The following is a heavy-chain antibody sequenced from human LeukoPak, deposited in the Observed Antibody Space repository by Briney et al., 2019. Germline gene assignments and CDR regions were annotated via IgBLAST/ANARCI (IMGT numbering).Heavy chain of an antibody. D-gene: IGHD5-18*01. V-gene: IGHV3-74*01. CDR2: INSDGSST. Sequence: GGSLRLSCAASGFTFSSYWMHWVRQTPGKGLVWVSRINSDGSSTSYADSVKGRFTISRDNAKNSLYLQMNSLRAEDTAVYYCARGGLWSLLDMDVWGKGTTVTISS. CDR1: GFTFSSYW. CDR3: ARGGLWSLLDMDV. J-gene: IGHJ6*03.